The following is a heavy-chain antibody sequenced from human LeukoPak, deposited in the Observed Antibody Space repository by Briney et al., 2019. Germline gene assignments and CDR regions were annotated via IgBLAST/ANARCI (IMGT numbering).Heavy chain of an antibody. J-gene: IGHJ6*03. V-gene: IGHV4-4*07. CDR3: ARAQYQLPQGYYYMDV. CDR2: IYTSGST. Sequence: PSETLSLTCTVSGGSISSYYWSWIRQPTGKGLEWIGRIYTSGSTNYNPSLKSRVTMSVDTSKNQFSLKLSSVTAADTAVYYCARAQYQLPQGYYYMDVWGKGTTVTVSS. D-gene: IGHD2-2*01. CDR1: GGSISSYY.